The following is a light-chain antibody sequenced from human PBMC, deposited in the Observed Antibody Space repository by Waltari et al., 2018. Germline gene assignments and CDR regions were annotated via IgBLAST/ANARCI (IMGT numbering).Light chain of an antibody. V-gene: IGKV3-20*01. Sequence: DIVLTQFPGTLSLSAGERATLSCRASPSIGKYLAWYQLRPGQAPRLLIYDAYIRAAGIPDRFSGSGPGTDFSLTISRLEPDDFAMYYCQHYVRLPVTFGQGTKVEIK. J-gene: IGKJ1*01. CDR1: PSIGKY. CDR3: QHYVRLPVT. CDR2: DAY.